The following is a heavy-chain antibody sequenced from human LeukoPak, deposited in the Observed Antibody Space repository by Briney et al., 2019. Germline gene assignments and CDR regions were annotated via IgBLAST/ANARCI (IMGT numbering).Heavy chain of an antibody. Sequence: ASVKVSCKAFGYTFTGNYMHWVRQAPGQGLEGMGWINPNSGGTDYAQKFQGRVTMTRDTSISTAYMGLSGLRSDDTAVYYCAREGVDWNHSVYYFDYWGQGTLVTVSS. CDR1: GYTFTGNY. J-gene: IGHJ4*02. D-gene: IGHD1-1*01. CDR2: INPNSGGT. CDR3: AREGVDWNHSVYYFDY. V-gene: IGHV1-2*02.